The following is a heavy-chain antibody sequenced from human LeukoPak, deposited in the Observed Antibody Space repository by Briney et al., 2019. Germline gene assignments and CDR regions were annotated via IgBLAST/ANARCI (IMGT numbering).Heavy chain of an antibody. V-gene: IGHV4-39*01. D-gene: IGHD3-3*01. Sequence: PSETLSLTCAVSGASLGGCGYHLGWIRQPPGKGLEWIGNIYYTGITYYNASLQSRVTISIDMSKNQFSLKLSSVTAADTAVYYCARRPAPKPHITIFGVVIKTTPPLFDYWGQGTLVTVSS. CDR2: IYYTGIT. J-gene: IGHJ4*02. CDR3: ARRPAPKPHITIFGVVIKTTPPLFDY. CDR1: GASLGGCGYH.